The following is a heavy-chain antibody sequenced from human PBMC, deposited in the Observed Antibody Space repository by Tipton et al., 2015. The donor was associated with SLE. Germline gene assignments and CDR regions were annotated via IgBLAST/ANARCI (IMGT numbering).Heavy chain of an antibody. CDR1: GGSISTYY. J-gene: IGHJ3*02. CDR2: IDYSGST. CDR3: ARGGGFDAFDI. V-gene: IGHV4-59*01. Sequence: TLSLTCTVSGGSISTYYWSWIRQSPGKGLEWIGYIDYSGSTNYNPSLKSRVTISVDTSKNQFFLKLNSVTAADTAVYFCARGGGFDAFDIWGQGTMVTVSS. D-gene: IGHD1-26*01.